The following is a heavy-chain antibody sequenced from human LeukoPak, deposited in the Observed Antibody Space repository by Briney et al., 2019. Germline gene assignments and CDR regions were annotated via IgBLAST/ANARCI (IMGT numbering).Heavy chain of an antibody. CDR2: ISGSGHDI. J-gene: IGHJ4*02. CDR3: ASAPADGSGYYNFDQ. Sequence: GGSLRLSCAASGFTFSDSYMTWVRQAPGKGVEWVAYISGSGHDINYSDSVKGRFTISRDNAKNSLYLQMNSLRAEDTAVYYCASAPADGSGYYNFDQWGQGTLVTVSS. D-gene: IGHD3-22*01. CDR1: GFTFSDSY. V-gene: IGHV3-11*04.